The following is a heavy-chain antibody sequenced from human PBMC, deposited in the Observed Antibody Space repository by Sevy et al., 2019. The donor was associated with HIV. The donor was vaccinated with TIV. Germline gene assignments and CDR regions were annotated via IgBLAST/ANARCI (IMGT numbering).Heavy chain of an antibody. J-gene: IGHJ4*02. CDR1: GFTFGDYA. V-gene: IGHV3-49*03. Sequence: GGSLRLSCTGPGFTFGDYAMSWFRQAPGMGLEWVGFIRRKDYGGATEYAASVKGRFTISRDDSKSIADLQMNSLKTEDTAVYYCTRGYYYDSSGYSDYWGQGTLVTVSS. D-gene: IGHD3-22*01. CDR3: TRGYYYDSSGYSDY. CDR2: IRRKDYGGAT.